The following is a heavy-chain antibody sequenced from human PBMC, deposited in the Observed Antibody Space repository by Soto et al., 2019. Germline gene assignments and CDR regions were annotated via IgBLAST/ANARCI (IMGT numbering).Heavy chain of an antibody. J-gene: IGHJ3*02. Sequence: ASVKVSCKASGYTFTGYYMHWVRQAPGQGLEWMGWINPNSGGTSYAQKFQGWVTMTRDTSISTAYMELSRLRSDDTAVYYCAREGGYCSSTSCHDAFDIWGQGTMVTVSS. V-gene: IGHV1-2*04. CDR3: AREGGYCSSTSCHDAFDI. D-gene: IGHD2-2*01. CDR1: GYTFTGYY. CDR2: INPNSGGT.